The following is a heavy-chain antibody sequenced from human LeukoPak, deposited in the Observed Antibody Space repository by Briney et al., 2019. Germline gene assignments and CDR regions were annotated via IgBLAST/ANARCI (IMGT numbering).Heavy chain of an antibody. CDR1: GFTFTDYW. J-gene: IGHJ4*02. CDR2: VQRGGSES. CDR3: ARVGTWELQRVFDY. Sequence: PGGSQRLSCAASGFTFTDYWMTWVRQVPGKGLEWVANVQRGGSESYYVDSVKGRFTISRENAKNSLYLQMDSLRVEDTAVYYCARVGTWELQRVFDYWGQGTLVTVSS. V-gene: IGHV3-7*01. D-gene: IGHD1-26*01.